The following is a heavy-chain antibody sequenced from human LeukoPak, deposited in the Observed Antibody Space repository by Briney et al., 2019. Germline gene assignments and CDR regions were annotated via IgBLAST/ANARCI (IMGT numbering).Heavy chain of an antibody. CDR1: GGSFSGYY. D-gene: IGHD3-22*01. J-gene: IGHJ5*02. V-gene: IGHV4-34*01. CDR3: ARVGRTGGDSSGYAYYNWFDP. Sequence: SETLSLTCAVYGGSFSGYYWSWIRQPPGKGLEWIGEINHSGSTNYNPSLKSRVTISVDTSKNQFSLKLSSVTAADTAVYYCARVGRTGGDSSGYAYYNWFDPWGQGTLVTVSS. CDR2: INHSGST.